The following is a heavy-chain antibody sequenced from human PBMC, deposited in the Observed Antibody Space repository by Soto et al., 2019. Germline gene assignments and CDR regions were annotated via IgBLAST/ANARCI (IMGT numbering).Heavy chain of an antibody. V-gene: IGHV5-51*01. J-gene: IGHJ6*03. CDR3: VMGFNYYGSASYFGEANYYYYMDV. CDR1: GYSFTSYW. D-gene: IGHD3-10*01. CDR2: IYPGDSDT. Sequence: GESLKISCKGSGYSFTSYWIGWVRQMPGKGLEGMGIIYPGDSDTRYSPSFQGQVTISADKSISTAYLQWSSLKASDTAMYYCVMGFNYYGSASYFGEANYYYYMDVWRKGTTDIVSS.